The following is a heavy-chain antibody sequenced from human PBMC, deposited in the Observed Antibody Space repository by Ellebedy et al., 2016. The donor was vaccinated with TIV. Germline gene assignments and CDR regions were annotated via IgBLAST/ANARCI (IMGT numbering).Heavy chain of an antibody. D-gene: IGHD6-13*01. CDR1: GFTFSSYD. V-gene: IGHV3-13*01. J-gene: IGHJ6*02. Sequence: GESLKISCAASGFTFSSYDMHWVRQATGKGLEWVSAIGTAGDTYYPGSVKGRFTISRENAKNSLYLQMNSLRAEDTAVYYCARGSPGIAAAGKDYYYGMDVWGQGTTVTVSS. CDR2: IGTAGDT. CDR3: ARGSPGIAAAGKDYYYGMDV.